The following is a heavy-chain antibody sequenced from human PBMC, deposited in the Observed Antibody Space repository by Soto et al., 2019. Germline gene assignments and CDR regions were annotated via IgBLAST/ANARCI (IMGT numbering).Heavy chain of an antibody. CDR1: GFTFSSYA. J-gene: IGHJ4*02. D-gene: IGHD4-4*01. Sequence: GGSLRLSCAASGFTFSSYAMSWVRQAPGKGLEWVSAISGSGGSTYYADSVKGRFTISRDNSKNTLYLQMNSLRAEDTAVYYCATLSWMTTVTTSEDYWGQGTLVTVSS. CDR3: ATLSWMTTVTTSEDY. V-gene: IGHV3-23*01. CDR2: ISGSGGST.